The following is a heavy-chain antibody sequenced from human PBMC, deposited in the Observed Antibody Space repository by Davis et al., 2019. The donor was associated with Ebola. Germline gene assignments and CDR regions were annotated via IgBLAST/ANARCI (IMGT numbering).Heavy chain of an antibody. CDR1: GNSFASHW. CDR2: IYTGDSDT. D-gene: IGHD3-9*01. CDR3: ASLRRSITGFDDGYDI. J-gene: IGHJ3*02. V-gene: IGHV5-51*01. Sequence: GGSLRLSCKDSGNSFASHWIGWVRQMPGKGLEWMGIIYTGDSDTRYSPSFRGQVTISADKSIKTAFLQWSSLKASDTAMYYCASLRRSITGFDDGYDIWGQGTMVTVSS.